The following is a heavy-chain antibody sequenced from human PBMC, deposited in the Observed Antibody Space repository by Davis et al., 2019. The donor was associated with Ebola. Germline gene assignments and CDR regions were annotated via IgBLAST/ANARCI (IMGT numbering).Heavy chain of an antibody. CDR2: IWNDGSNK. Sequence: GGSLRLSCAASGFTFSTYGMHWVRQAPGKGLEWVALIWNDGSNKNYADSVKGRFTISRDNSQNTVYLQMSGLTAEDTAVYYCARGHDDGDYVRFDYWGQGSLVTVSS. CDR1: GFTFSTYG. D-gene: IGHD4-17*01. V-gene: IGHV3-33*01. J-gene: IGHJ4*02. CDR3: ARGHDDGDYVRFDY.